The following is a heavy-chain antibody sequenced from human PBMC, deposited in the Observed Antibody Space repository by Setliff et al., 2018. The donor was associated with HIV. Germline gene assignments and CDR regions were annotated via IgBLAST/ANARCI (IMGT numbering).Heavy chain of an antibody. CDR3: ARLVGAYSWYLDY. J-gene: IGHJ4*02. V-gene: IGHV3-15*01. D-gene: IGHD1-26*01. CDR1: GFTFSDAW. CDR2: IKTISDGATT. Sequence: GGSLRLSCAASGFTFSDAWMSWVRQAPGKGLEWIGRIKTISDGATTDYTTPVKGRFTISRDNAKNSLYLQMNSLRAEDSAVYYCARLVGAYSWYLDYWGQGALVTSPQ.